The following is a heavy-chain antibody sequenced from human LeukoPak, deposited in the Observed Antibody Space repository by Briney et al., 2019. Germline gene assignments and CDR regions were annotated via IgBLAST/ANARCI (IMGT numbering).Heavy chain of an antibody. J-gene: IGHJ6*04. D-gene: IGHD2-2*01. CDR2: ISAYNGNT. Sequence: PRASVKVSCKAFGYTFTSYGISWVRQAPGQGLEWMGWISAYNGNTNYAQKLQGRVTITTDTSTSTAYMELRSLRSDYTAVHYCARDECSSTSCYYYYGMDVWGKGTTVTVSS. CDR1: GYTFTSYG. CDR3: ARDECSSTSCYYYYGMDV. V-gene: IGHV1-18*04.